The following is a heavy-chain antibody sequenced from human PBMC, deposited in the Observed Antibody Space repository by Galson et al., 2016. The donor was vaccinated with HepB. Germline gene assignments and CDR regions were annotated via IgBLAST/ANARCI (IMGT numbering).Heavy chain of an antibody. CDR2: ISSGSSYI. D-gene: IGHD6-13*01. CDR3: ARVREQQLLDAFDI. CDR1: GFTFTRYN. J-gene: IGHJ3*02. V-gene: IGHV3-21*01. Sequence: SLRLSCATSGFTFTRYNMNWVRQAPGKGLEWVSSISSGSSYIYYADSVKGRFTISRDNVKKSLYLQMNSLRPEDTAVYYCARVREQQLLDAFDIWGQGTIVTVFS.